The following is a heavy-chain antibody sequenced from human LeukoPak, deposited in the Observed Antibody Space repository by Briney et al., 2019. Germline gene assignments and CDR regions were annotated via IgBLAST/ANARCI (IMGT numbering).Heavy chain of an antibody. V-gene: IGHV3-23*01. CDR1: GFTFSSYA. CDR3: ARDSADGIFDY. J-gene: IGHJ4*02. CDR2: ISGSGGST. Sequence: GGSLRLSCAASGFTFSSYAMSWVRRAPGKGLEWVSAISGSGGSTYYADSVKGRFTISRDNSKNTLYLQMNSLRAEDTAVYYCARDSADGIFDYWGQGTLVTVSS. D-gene: IGHD1-26*01.